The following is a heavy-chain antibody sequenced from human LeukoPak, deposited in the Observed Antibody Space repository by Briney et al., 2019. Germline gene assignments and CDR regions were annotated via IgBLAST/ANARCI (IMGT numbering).Heavy chain of an antibody. CDR3: ARANFLYCSSTTCLFDY. V-gene: IGHV1-2*02. CDR1: GYTFTDY. Sequence: ASVKVSCKASGYTFTDYMHWVRQAPGQGFEWMGWINPNDGDTNYAQKFQGRVTMTRDTSISTAHMEVSRLRSDDTAVYYCARANFLYCSSTTCLFDYWGKGTPVTVSS. CDR2: INPNDGDT. D-gene: IGHD2-2*01. J-gene: IGHJ4*02.